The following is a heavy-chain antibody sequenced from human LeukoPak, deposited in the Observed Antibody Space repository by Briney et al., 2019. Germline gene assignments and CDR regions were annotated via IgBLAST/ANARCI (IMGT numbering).Heavy chain of an antibody. CDR2: ISYDGSNK. Sequence: GGSLRLSCAASGFTFSSYAMHWVRQAPGKGLEWVAVISYDGSNKYYADSVKGRFTISRDNSKNTLYLQMNSLRAEDTALYYCATSADNYYDSSGYRYWGQGTLVTVSS. D-gene: IGHD3-22*01. V-gene: IGHV3-30*04. J-gene: IGHJ4*02. CDR3: ATSADNYYDSSGYRY. CDR1: GFTFSSYA.